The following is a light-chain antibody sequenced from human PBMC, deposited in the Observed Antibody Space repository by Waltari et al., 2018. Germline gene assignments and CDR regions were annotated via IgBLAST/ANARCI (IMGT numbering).Light chain of an antibody. CDR1: QSFLLRNGNTY. Sequence: DIVVTQSPLALPVTPGEQASIPCRSSQSFLLRNGNTYLDWYLQKPRQSQHLLIYLGSNRASRVPDRFTGSGSGTDFTLRISRVEAEDVGVYYCMQSLQTLWAFGPGTKVEIK. CDR3: MQSLQTLWA. J-gene: IGKJ1*01. CDR2: LGS. V-gene: IGKV2-28*01.